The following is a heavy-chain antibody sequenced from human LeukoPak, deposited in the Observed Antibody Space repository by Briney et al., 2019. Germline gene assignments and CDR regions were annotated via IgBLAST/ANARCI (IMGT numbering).Heavy chain of an antibody. Sequence: PGGSLRLSCAASGFTFSSYWMSWVRQAPGKGLEWVANIKQDGSEKYYVDSVKGRFTISRDNSKSTLYLQMDSLRPEDTAVYYCAKDGYASGTYPYYMDVWGKGTTVTISS. D-gene: IGHD3-10*01. CDR1: GFTFSSYW. CDR2: IKQDGSEK. V-gene: IGHV3-7*01. J-gene: IGHJ6*03. CDR3: AKDGYASGTYPYYMDV.